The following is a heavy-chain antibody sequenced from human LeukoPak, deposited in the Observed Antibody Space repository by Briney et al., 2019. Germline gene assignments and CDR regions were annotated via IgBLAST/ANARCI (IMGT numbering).Heavy chain of an antibody. CDR2: ISGSRGKT. CDR3: AKNMDTWGIYDY. CDR1: GFTFSNYA. J-gene: IGHJ4*02. Sequence: QTGGSLRLSCAASGFTFSNYAMTWVRQAPGKGLEWVSLISGSRGKTYYADSVRGRFTISRDNSENTLYLQVSSLRAEDTAVYFCAKNMDTWGIYDYWGQGTLVTVSS. V-gene: IGHV3-23*01. D-gene: IGHD3-16*01.